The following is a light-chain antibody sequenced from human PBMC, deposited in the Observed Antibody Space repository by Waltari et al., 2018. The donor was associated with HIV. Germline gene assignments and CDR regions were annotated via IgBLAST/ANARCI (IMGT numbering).Light chain of an antibody. CDR2: GNT. J-gene: IGLJ1*01. CDR3: QSYDSGLSAYV. Sequence: QSVLTQPPSVSGAPGQRVTISCTGRRSNIGAGYDVHWFQQLPGTAPKLLIYGNTNRPSGVPDRFSGSKSGTSASLAITGLQAEDEGDYYCQSYDSGLSAYVFGTGTKVTVL. V-gene: IGLV1-40*01. CDR1: RSNIGAGYD.